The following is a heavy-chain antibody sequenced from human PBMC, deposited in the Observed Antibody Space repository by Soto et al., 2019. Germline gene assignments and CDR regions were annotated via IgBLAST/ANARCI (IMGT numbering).Heavy chain of an antibody. CDR3: ARDYVWGSYRSYNWFDP. V-gene: IGHV3-21*01. CDR1: GFTFSSYS. Sequence: GGSLRLSCAASGFTFSSYSMNWVRQAPGKGLEWVSSISSSSSYIYYADSVKGRFTISRDNAKNSLYLQMNSLRAEDTAVYYCARDYVWGSYRSYNWFDPWGQGTLVTVSS. J-gene: IGHJ5*02. CDR2: ISSSSSYI. D-gene: IGHD3-16*02.